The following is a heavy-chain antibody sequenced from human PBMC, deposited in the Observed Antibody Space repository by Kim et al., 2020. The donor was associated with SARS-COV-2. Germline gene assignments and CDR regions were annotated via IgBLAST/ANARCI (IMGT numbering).Heavy chain of an antibody. Sequence: SETLSLTCTVSGGSISSGGYYWSWIRQHPGKGLEWIGYIYYSGSTYYNPSLKSRVTISVDTSKNQFSLKLSSVTAADTAVYYCARAEYSSFYWFDPWGQGTLVTVSS. CDR3: ARAEYSSFYWFDP. D-gene: IGHD6-6*01. V-gene: IGHV4-31*03. CDR1: GGSISSGGYY. J-gene: IGHJ5*02. CDR2: IYYSGST.